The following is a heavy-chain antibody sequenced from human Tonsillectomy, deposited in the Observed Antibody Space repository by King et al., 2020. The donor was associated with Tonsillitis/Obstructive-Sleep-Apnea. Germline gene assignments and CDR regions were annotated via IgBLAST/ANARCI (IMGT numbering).Heavy chain of an antibody. CDR2: IYWDDDK. J-gene: IGHJ5*02. Sequence: ITLKESGLTLVKPTQTLTLTCTFSGFSLSTSGVGVGWIRQPPGKALEWLALIYWDDDKRYSPSLKSRLTITKDTSKNQVVLTMTNMDPVDTGTYFCAHTPYGGSWANWFDPWGQGTLVTVSS. V-gene: IGHV2-5*02. CDR1: GFSLSTSGVG. D-gene: IGHD1-26*01. CDR3: AHTPYGGSWANWFDP.